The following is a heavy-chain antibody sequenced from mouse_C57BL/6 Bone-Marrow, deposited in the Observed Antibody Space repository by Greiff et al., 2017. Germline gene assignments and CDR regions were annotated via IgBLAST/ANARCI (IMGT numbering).Heavy chain of an antibody. D-gene: IGHD1-1*01. Sequence: QVQLQQPGAELVKPGASVKVSCKASGYTFTSYWMHWVKQRPGQGLEWIGRIHPSDSDTNYNQKFKGKATLTVDKSSSTAYMQLSSLTSEDSAVSYCAILLYYGSSDYAMDYWGQGTSVTVSS. V-gene: IGHV1-74*01. CDR2: IHPSDSDT. J-gene: IGHJ4*01. CDR3: AILLYYGSSDYAMDY. CDR1: GYTFTSYW.